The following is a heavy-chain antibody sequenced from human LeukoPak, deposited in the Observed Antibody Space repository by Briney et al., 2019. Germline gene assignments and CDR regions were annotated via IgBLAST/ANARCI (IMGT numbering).Heavy chain of an antibody. V-gene: IGHV3-20*04. D-gene: IGHD1-26*01. J-gene: IGHJ4*02. CDR2: INWNGGST. Sequence: GGSLRLSCAASGFTFDDYGMSWVRQAPGKGLEWVSGINWNGGSTGYADSVKGRFTISRDNAKNSLYLQMNSLRAEDTALYYCARDGSWELASAFDYWGQGTLVTVSS. CDR3: ARDGSWELASAFDY. CDR1: GFTFDDYG.